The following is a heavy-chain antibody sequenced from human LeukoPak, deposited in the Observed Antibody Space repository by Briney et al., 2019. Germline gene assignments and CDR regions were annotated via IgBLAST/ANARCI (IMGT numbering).Heavy chain of an antibody. V-gene: IGHV1-8*01. Sequence: ASVKVSCKASGYTFTSYDINWVRQATGQGLEWMGWMNPNSGNTGYAQKFQGRVTMTRNTSISTAYMELSSLRSEDTAVYYCARFVKGTWIQLWCLSGLGMDVWGQGTTVTVSS. D-gene: IGHD5-18*01. CDR1: GYTFTSYD. J-gene: IGHJ6*02. CDR2: MNPNSGNT. CDR3: ARFVKGTWIQLWCLSGLGMDV.